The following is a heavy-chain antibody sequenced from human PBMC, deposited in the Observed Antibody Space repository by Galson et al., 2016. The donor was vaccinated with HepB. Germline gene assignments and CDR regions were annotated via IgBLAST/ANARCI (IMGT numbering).Heavy chain of an antibody. Sequence: LRLSCAASGLTFSRFWMTWVRQAPGKGLEWVANINQDGSEKHYLDSVRGRFTISRDNAKNSLYLQMNTLGAEDTAVYYCARGVYGDHGWFDYWGQGTLVTVSS. CDR2: INQDGSEK. J-gene: IGHJ4*02. CDR3: ARGVYGDHGWFDY. D-gene: IGHD4-17*01. CDR1: GLTFSRFW. V-gene: IGHV3-7*02.